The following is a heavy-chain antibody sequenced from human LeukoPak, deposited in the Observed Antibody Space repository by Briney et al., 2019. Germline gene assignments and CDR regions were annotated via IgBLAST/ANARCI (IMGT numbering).Heavy chain of an antibody. CDR2: ISGSGGST. CDR1: GFTFSNYG. Sequence: GGSLRLSCAASGFTFSNYGMSWVRQAPGKGLEWVSAISGSGGSTYYADSVKGRFTISRDNSKNTLYLQMNSLRVEDTAVYYCAKEAGYSSSWTDYWGQGTLVTVSS. V-gene: IGHV3-23*01. J-gene: IGHJ4*02. CDR3: AKEAGYSSSWTDY. D-gene: IGHD6-13*01.